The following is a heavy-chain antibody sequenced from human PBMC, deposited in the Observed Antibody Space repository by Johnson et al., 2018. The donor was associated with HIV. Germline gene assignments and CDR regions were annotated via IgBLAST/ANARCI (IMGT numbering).Heavy chain of an antibody. CDR1: GFTVSSNY. CDR2: IYSGGST. CDR3: ARDPYYEFLTGRRDAFDI. D-gene: IGHD3-9*01. Sequence: VQLVESGGGLIQPGGSLRLSCAASGFTVSSNYMSWVRQAPGKGLEWVSVIYSGGSTYYADSVKGRFTISRDNSKNSLYLQMNSLRDEDTAVYYCARDPYYEFLTGRRDAFDIWGQGTMVTVSS. J-gene: IGHJ3*02. V-gene: IGHV3-66*03.